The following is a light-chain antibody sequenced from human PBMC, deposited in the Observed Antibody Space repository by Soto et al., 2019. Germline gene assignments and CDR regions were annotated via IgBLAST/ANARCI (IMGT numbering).Light chain of an antibody. Sequence: SVLTQPASMSGSPGQSITISCTGTTQDIGDYNYVSWYQQHPGKAPKLIIYEVSKRPSGVSNRFSGSKSGNTASRSISGLQAEDESDYSCSSYTSSGTLYVFGTGTKVTVL. V-gene: IGLV2-14*01. CDR3: SSYTSSGTLYV. J-gene: IGLJ1*01. CDR1: TQDIGDYNY. CDR2: EVS.